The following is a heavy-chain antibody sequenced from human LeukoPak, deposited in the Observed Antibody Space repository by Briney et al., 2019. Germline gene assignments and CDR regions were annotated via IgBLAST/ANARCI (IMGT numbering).Heavy chain of an antibody. CDR1: GFTFSSYS. V-gene: IGHV3-21*01. CDR3: ARSPGEVATTFDY. CDR2: ISSSSSYI. Sequence: PGGSLRLSCAASGFTFSSYSMNWVRQAPGKGLEWVSSISSSSSYIYYADSVRGRFTISRDNAKNSLYLQMNSLRAEDTAVYYCARSPGEVATTFDYWGQGTLVTVSS. D-gene: IGHD5-12*01. J-gene: IGHJ4*02.